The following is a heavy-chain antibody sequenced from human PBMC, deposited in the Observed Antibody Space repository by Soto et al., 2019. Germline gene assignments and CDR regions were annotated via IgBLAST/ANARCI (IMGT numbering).Heavy chain of an antibody. CDR1: GFTFSSYW. Sequence: GGSLRLSCAASGFTFSSYWMSWVRQAPGKGLEWVANIKQDGSEKYYVDSVKGRFTISRHNAKNSLYLQMNSLRAEETAVYYCAREAGSYGDYGDLRYYFDYWGQGTLVTVSS. V-gene: IGHV3-7*01. J-gene: IGHJ4*02. D-gene: IGHD4-17*01. CDR3: AREAGSYGDYGDLRYYFDY. CDR2: IKQDGSEK.